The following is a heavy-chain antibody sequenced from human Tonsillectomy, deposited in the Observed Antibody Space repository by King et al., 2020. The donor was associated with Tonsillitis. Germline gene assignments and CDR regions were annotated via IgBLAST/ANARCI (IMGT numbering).Heavy chain of an antibody. V-gene: IGHV4-61*02. CDR1: GGSISSGSYY. J-gene: IGHJ6*03. CDR3: VRDSPHSSSRYARYYYYYMDV. D-gene: IGHD6-13*01. CDR2: IYTSGST. Sequence: VQLQESGPGLVKPSQTLSLTCTVSGGSISSGSYYWSWIRQPAGKGLEWIGRIYTSGSTNYNPSLKSRDTMSVDTSKNQFSLKLSAVTAADTAVDYCVRDSPHSSSRYARYYYYYMDVWGKGTTVTVSS.